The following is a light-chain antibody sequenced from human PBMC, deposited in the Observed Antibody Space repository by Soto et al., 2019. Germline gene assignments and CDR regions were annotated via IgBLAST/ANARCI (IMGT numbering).Light chain of an antibody. J-gene: IGKJ1*01. Sequence: DIQMTQSPSTLSASVGDRVTITCRASQSISSWLAWYQQKPGKAPKLLIYDASSLESGVPSRFSGSGSGTEFPLTISSLQPDDFATYYCQQYNSYSPERTFGQGTKVEIK. V-gene: IGKV1-5*01. CDR3: QQYNSYSPERT. CDR2: DAS. CDR1: QSISSW.